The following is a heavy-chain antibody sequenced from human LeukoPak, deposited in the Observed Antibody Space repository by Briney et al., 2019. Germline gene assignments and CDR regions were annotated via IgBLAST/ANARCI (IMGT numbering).Heavy chain of an antibody. CDR2: IYYSGST. Sequence: SETLSLTCTVSGGSISSSSYYWGWIRQPPGKGLEWIGYIYYSGSTNYNPSLKSRVTISVDTSKNQFSLKLSSVTAADTAVYYCARVSRSAAAYGENYFDYWGQGTLVTVSS. J-gene: IGHJ4*02. V-gene: IGHV4-61*05. D-gene: IGHD2-2*01. CDR3: ARVSRSAAAYGENYFDY. CDR1: GGSISSSSYY.